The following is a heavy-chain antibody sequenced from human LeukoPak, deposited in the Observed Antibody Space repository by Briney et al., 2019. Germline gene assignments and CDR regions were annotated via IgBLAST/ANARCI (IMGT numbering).Heavy chain of an antibody. Sequence: SETLSLTCTVSGGSINNYYWSWIRQPPGKGLEWIGYIYYSESTNYNPSLKSRVAISVDTSKNQFSLKLSSVTAADTAVYYCARGAATIFGVVIKAFDYWGQGTLVTVSS. J-gene: IGHJ4*02. V-gene: IGHV4-59*01. D-gene: IGHD3-3*01. CDR3: ARGAATIFGVVIKAFDY. CDR2: IYYSEST. CDR1: GGSINNYY.